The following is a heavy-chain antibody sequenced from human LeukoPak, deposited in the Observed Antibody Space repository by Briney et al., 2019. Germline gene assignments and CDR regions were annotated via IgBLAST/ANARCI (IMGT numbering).Heavy chain of an antibody. J-gene: IGHJ3*02. CDR3: AGEDYDFWSGYYGRTDAFDI. V-gene: IGHV3-66*01. CDR2: IYSGGST. D-gene: IGHD3-3*01. Sequence: GGSPRLSCAASGFTVSSNYMSWVRQAPGKGLEWVSVIYSGGSTYYADSVKGRFTISRDNSKNTLYLQMNSLRAEDTAVYYCAGEDYDFWSGYYGRTDAFDIWGQGTMVTVSS. CDR1: GFTVSSNY.